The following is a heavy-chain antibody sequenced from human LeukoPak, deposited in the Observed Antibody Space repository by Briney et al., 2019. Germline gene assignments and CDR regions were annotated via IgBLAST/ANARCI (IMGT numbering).Heavy chain of an antibody. J-gene: IGHJ4*02. CDR2: INSDGSST. CDR3: AKLGISDGIDY. V-gene: IGHV3-74*01. Sequence: PGGSLRLPCAASGFTFSSYWMHWVRQAPGKGLVWVSRINSDGSSTSYADSVKGRFTISRDNAKNTLYLQMNNLRAEDTAVYYCAKLGISDGIDYWGQGTLVTVSS. CDR1: GFTFSSYW. D-gene: IGHD3-16*01.